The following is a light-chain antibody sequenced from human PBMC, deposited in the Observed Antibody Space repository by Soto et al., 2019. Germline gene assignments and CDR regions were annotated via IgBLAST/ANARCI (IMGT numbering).Light chain of an antibody. CDR1: SSTVGGFNV. CDR3: CSYVGATTDV. J-gene: IGLJ1*01. CDR2: EGI. Sequence: QSFLTQPASMSGSPGRSITISCTGTSSTVGGFNVVSWYQQHPGKAPKVIIYEGIKRPSGVSNRFSGSNSGSTASLTISGLQAEDEADYYCCSYVGATTDVFGTGTKVTVL. V-gene: IGLV2-23*01.